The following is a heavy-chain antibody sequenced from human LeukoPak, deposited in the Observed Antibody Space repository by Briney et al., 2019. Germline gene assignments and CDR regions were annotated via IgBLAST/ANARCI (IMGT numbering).Heavy chain of an antibody. D-gene: IGHD3-9*01. CDR2: IYYSGST. CDR1: GGSISSYY. J-gene: IGHJ3*02. V-gene: IGHV4-59*01. Sequence: SETLSLTCTVSGGSISSYYWSWIRQPPGKGLEWIGYIYYSGSTNYNPSLKSRVTISADTPKNQFSLKLSSVTAADTAVYYCARDSTYYDILTGYPGTFDIWGQGTMVTVSS. CDR3: ARDSTYYDILTGYPGTFDI.